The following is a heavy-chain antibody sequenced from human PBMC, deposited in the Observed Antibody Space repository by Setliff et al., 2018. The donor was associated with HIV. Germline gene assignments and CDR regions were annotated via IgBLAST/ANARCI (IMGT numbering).Heavy chain of an antibody. V-gene: IGHV3-7*03. D-gene: IGHD1-1*01. CDR1: GFTFDDYA. CDR3: ARQKPGCGNNCHRDAFDI. J-gene: IGHJ3*02. Sequence: PGESLKISCAASGFTFDDYAMHWVRQAPGKGLEWVANIKQDGSEKYYVDSVKGRFTISRDDAKNSLYLQMNSLRAEDTAVYYCARQKPGCGNNCHRDAFDIWGQGTMVTVSS. CDR2: IKQDGSEK.